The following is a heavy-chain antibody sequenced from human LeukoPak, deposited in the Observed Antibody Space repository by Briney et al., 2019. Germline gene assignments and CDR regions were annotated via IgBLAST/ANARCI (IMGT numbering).Heavy chain of an antibody. Sequence: GGSLRLSCAASGFTFSSYSMNWVRQAPGKGLEGVSSISSSSSYIYYADSVKGRFTISRDNAKNSLYLQMNSLRAEDTAVYYCARDHVEYQLPYYYYYMDVWGKGTTVTVSS. CDR3: ARDHVEYQLPYYYYYMDV. CDR2: ISSSSSYI. CDR1: GFTFSSYS. D-gene: IGHD2-2*01. V-gene: IGHV3-21*01. J-gene: IGHJ6*03.